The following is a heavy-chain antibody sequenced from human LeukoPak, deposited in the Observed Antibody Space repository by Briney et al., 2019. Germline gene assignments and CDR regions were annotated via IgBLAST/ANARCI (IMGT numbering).Heavy chain of an antibody. Sequence: GGSLRLSCAASGFTFDDYAMHWVRQAPGKGLEWVSGISWNSGSIGYADSVKGRFTISRDNAKNSLYLQMNSLRAEDTAVYYCAKGYSGYEASDYWGQGTLVTVSS. CDR1: GFTFDDYA. CDR2: ISWNSGSI. J-gene: IGHJ4*02. V-gene: IGHV3-9*01. D-gene: IGHD5-12*01. CDR3: AKGYSGYEASDY.